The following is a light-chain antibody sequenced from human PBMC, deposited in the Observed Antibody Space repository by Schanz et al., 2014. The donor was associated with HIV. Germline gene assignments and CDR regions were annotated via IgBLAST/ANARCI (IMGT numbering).Light chain of an antibody. CDR1: QSVTRNF. CDR3: QQRSNWPPT. Sequence: EIVLTQSPGSLSLSPGERVTLSCRASQSVTRNFLAWYQHKPGQAPRLLIYDASNRATGIPARFSGSGSGTDFTLTISSLEPEDFAVYYCQQRSNWPPTFGQGTKVEIK. CDR2: DAS. V-gene: IGKV3-11*01. J-gene: IGKJ1*01.